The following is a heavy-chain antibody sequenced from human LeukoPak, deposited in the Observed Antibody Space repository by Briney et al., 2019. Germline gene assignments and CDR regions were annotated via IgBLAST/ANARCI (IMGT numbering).Heavy chain of an antibody. V-gene: IGHV4-59*01. J-gene: IGHJ5*02. CDR1: GGSISGYY. CDR2: IYYSGST. CDR3: ARETGEIAADNNWFDP. Sequence: ASETLSLTCTVSGGSISGYYWSWIRQPPGKGLEWIGYIYYSGSTKYNPSLKSRVTMSVDTSRNQFSLKLSSVTAADTAVYYCARETGEIAADNNWFDPWGQGTLVTVSS. D-gene: IGHD6-13*01.